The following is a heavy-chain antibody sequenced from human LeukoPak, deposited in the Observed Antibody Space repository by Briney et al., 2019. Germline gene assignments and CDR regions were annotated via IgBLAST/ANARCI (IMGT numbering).Heavy chain of an antibody. CDR1: VYTFTSDG. D-gene: IGHD3-22*01. CDR2: ISAYNGNT. CDR3: ARESRSGYCLNWFDP. J-gene: IGHJ5*02. Sequence: GASVKVSCTGSVYTFTSDGIRLVRQGPGQGLGWVWWISAYNGNTNYAQKLQGRVTMTTDTSTSTAHMELRSLTSDDTAVYYCARESRSGYCLNWFDPWGQGTLVTVSS. V-gene: IGHV1-18*01.